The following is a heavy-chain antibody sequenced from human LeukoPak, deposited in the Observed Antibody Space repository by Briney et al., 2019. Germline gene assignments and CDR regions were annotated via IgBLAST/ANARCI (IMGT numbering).Heavy chain of an antibody. V-gene: IGHV3-23*01. CDR1: GFTFNNYA. J-gene: IGHJ4*02. D-gene: IGHD3-22*01. Sequence: GGSLRLSCAASGFTFNNYAMGWVRQAPGKGLEWVSVISSSGGSAYYADSVKGRFTISRDSSKNTLSLQMNSLRAEDTAVYYCAKDHSTGYYYFDYWGQGTLVTVSS. CDR2: ISSSGGSA. CDR3: AKDHSTGYYYFDY.